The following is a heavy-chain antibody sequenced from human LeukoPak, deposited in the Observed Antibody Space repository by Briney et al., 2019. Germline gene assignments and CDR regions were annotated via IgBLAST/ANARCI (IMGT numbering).Heavy chain of an antibody. CDR3: ARDPYISGTTSLLDY. D-gene: IGHD1-20*01. CDR1: GYTFTGYY. J-gene: IGHJ4*02. Sequence: GASVKVSCKASGYTFTGYYMHWVRQAPGQGLEWMGIINPSGGGTTYAQKFQGRVTMTRDTSTSTVYMELSSLRSEDTAVYYCARDPYISGTTSLLDYWGQGTQVTVSS. V-gene: IGHV1-46*01. CDR2: INPSGGGT.